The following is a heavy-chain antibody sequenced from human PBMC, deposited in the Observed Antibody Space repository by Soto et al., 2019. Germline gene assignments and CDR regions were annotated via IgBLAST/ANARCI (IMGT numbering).Heavy chain of an antibody. D-gene: IGHD6-19*01. CDR1: GGSISSYY. V-gene: IGHV4-59*01. CDR3: ARDTPMGSSGWYGGIHYYYYGMDV. CDR2: IYYSGST. J-gene: IGHJ6*02. Sequence: PSEALSLTGTGSGGSISSYYWSWIRQPPGKGLEWIGYIYYSGSTNYNPSLKSRVTISVDTSKNQFSLKLSSVTAADTAVYYCARDTPMGSSGWYGGIHYYYYGMDVWGQGTTVTVSS.